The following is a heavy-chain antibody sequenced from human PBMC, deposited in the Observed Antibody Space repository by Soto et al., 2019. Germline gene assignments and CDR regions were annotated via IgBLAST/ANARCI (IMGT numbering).Heavy chain of an antibody. CDR3: ARSEDDAFDI. Sequence: QVQLVQSGAEVKKPGASVKVSCKASGYTFTSYGISWVRQAPGQGLEWLGWISAYNGITNYAQKIQGRVTTTTDPSTSTAYMELRRLRSDDTAVYYCARSEDDAFDIWGQGTMVTVSS. V-gene: IGHV1-18*01. CDR2: ISAYNGIT. CDR1: GYTFTSYG. J-gene: IGHJ3*02.